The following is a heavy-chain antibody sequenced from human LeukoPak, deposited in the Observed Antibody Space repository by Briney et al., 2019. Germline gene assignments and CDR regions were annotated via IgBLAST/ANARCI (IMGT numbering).Heavy chain of an antibody. D-gene: IGHD3-10*01. CDR2: ISGHNGNT. V-gene: IGHV1-18*01. J-gene: IGHJ3*02. Sequence: ASVKVSFKASGYTFISYGITWVRQAPGQGLEWMGWISGHNGNTNYAQKVQGRVTMTTDTFTNTAYMEVGSLRSDDTAVYYCARDGITPDAFDIWGQGTMVTVSS. CDR3: ARDGITPDAFDI. CDR1: GYTFISYG.